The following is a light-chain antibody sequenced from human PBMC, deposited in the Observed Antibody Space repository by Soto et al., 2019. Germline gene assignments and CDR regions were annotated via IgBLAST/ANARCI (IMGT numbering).Light chain of an antibody. V-gene: IGLV2-23*02. CDR1: SNDVGSYNF. CDR3: CSYVDSTAVI. CDR2: EVS. Sequence: QSALTQPASVSGSPGQSITISCTGTSNDVGSYNFVSWYQQHPGKAPKFIIYEVSKRPSGVSNRFSGSKSGTTASLTISGLQAEDEADYYCCSYVDSTAVIFGGGTKLTVL. J-gene: IGLJ2*01.